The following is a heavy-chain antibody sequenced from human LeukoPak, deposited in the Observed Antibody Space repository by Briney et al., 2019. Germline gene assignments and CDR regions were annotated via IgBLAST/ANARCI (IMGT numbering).Heavy chain of an antibody. V-gene: IGHV3-30*04. CDR2: ISYDGSNK. CDR1: GFTFSSYA. Sequence: GGSLRLSCAASGFTFSSYAMHWVRQAPGKGLEWVAVISYDGSNKYYADSVKGRFTISRDNSKNTLYLQMNSLRAEDTAVYYCARAYGRDLDYWGQGTLVTVSS. J-gene: IGHJ4*02. CDR3: ARAYGRDLDY. D-gene: IGHD4-17*01.